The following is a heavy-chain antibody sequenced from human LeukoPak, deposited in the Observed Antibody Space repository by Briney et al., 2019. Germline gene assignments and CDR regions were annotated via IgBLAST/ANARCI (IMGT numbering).Heavy chain of an antibody. D-gene: IGHD3-22*01. CDR2: ISYDGNNK. CDR3: ARDLVGGWDDSSGYYYGYFDY. J-gene: IGHJ4*02. CDR1: GFTFSSNW. Sequence: PGGSLRLSCAASGFTFSSNWMGWVRQAPGKGLEWVAVISYDGNNKYYADSVKGRFTISRDNSKNTLYLQMNSLRAEDTAVYYCARDLVGGWDDSSGYYYGYFDYWGQGTLVTVSS. V-gene: IGHV3-30-3*01.